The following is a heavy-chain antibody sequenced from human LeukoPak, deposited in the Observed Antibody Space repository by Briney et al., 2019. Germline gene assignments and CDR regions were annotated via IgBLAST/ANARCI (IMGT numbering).Heavy chain of an antibody. CDR2: IYTSGST. V-gene: IGHV4-61*02. Sequence: SQTLSLTCTVSGGSISSGSYYWSWIRQPAGKGLEWIGRIYTSGSTNYNPSLKSRVTMSVDTSKNQFSLKLSSVTAADTAVYYCARGDPGYSYGYWGYYYYYMDVWGKGTTVTVSS. J-gene: IGHJ6*03. CDR3: ARGDPGYSYGYWGYYYYYMDV. D-gene: IGHD5-18*01. CDR1: GGSISSGSYY.